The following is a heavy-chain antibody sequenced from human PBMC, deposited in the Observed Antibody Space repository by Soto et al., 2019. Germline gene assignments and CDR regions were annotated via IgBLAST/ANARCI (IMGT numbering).Heavy chain of an antibody. D-gene: IGHD3-3*01. V-gene: IGHV4-4*07. CDR1: GGSISSYY. Sequence: SETLSLTCTVSGGSISSYYWSWIRQPAGKGLEWIGRIYTSGSTNYNPSLKSRVTMSVDTSKNQFSLKLSSVTAADTAVYYCARDPHYDFWSGYSGWFDPWGQGTLVTVSS. CDR2: IYTSGST. CDR3: ARDPHYDFWSGYSGWFDP. J-gene: IGHJ5*02.